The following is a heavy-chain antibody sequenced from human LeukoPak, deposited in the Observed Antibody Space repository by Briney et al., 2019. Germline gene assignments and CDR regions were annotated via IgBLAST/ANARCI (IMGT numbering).Heavy chain of an antibody. Sequence: SVKVSCKASGYTFTSYYMHWVRQAPRQGLEWMGRIIPILGIANYAQKFQGRVTITADKSTSTAYMELSSLRSEDTAVYYCAGETVVTPFRADYWGQGTLVTVSS. D-gene: IGHD4-23*01. CDR2: IIPILGIA. J-gene: IGHJ4*02. V-gene: IGHV1-69*04. CDR1: GYTFTSYY. CDR3: AGETVVTPFRADY.